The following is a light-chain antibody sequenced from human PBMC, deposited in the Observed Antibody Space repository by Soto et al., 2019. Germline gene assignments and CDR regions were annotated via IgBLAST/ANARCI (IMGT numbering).Light chain of an antibody. CDR2: AAS. CDR1: QGIRND. Sequence: IQMTQSPSSLSASVGDRVSITCRASQGIRNDLGWYQQKPGKAPKLLIYAASSLQSGVPSRFSGSGSGTDFSLTISSLQPEDFAVYYCQQYNNWPWTFGQGTKVDI. J-gene: IGKJ1*01. V-gene: IGKV1-6*01. CDR3: QQYNNWPWT.